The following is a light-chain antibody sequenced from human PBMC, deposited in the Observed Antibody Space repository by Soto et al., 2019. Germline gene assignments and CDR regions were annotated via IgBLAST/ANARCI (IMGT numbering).Light chain of an antibody. J-gene: IGKJ5*01. CDR3: QQYGSSLT. CDR1: QSIASY. CDR2: AAS. Sequence: DIQMTQSPSSLSASVGDRVTITCRASQSIASYLNWYQQKPGKAPKVLIYAASSLRSGVTSRFSGSGSGTDFTLTISRLEPEDFAVYYCQQYGSSLTFGQGTRLEIK. V-gene: IGKV1-39*01.